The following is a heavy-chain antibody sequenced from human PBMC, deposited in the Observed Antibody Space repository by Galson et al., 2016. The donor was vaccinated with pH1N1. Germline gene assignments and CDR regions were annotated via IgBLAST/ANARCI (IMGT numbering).Heavy chain of an antibody. CDR1: GFTFDDYA. D-gene: IGHD2/OR15-2a*01. CDR2: ISWNSGSI. Sequence: SLRLSCAASGFTFDDYAMHWVRQAPGKGLEWVSGISWNSGSIGYADSVQGRFTISRDHAKNSLYLQMNSLRAEDTALYYCAKDSGHFYNWFDPWGQGALVTVS. V-gene: IGHV3-9*01. J-gene: IGHJ5*02. CDR3: AKDSGHFYNWFDP.